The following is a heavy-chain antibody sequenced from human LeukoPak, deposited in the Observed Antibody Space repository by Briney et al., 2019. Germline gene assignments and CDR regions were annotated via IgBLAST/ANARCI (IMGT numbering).Heavy chain of an antibody. CDR2: IYYGGTP. D-gene: IGHD3-10*01. Sequence: SETLSLTCTVSGGSISSSSYYWGWIRQPPGKGLEWIGTIYYGGTPYYSPSLKSRVTISVDPSKNHFTLNLSSVTAADTAVYYCASTLYDAGSYAFDIWGQGTMVTVSS. V-gene: IGHV4-39*02. CDR3: ASTLYDAGSYAFDI. CDR1: GGSISSSSYY. J-gene: IGHJ3*02.